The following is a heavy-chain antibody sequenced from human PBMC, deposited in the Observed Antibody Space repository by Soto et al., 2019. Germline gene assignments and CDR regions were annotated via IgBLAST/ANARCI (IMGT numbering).Heavy chain of an antibody. CDR2: IYYSGST. J-gene: IGHJ4*02. CDR3: ARDLSSSWYYFDY. CDR1: GGSISSGGYY. Sequence: SETLSLTCTVSGGSISSGGYYWSWIRQHPGKGLEWIGYIYYSGSTYYNPSLKSRVTISVDTSKNQFSLKLSSVTAADTAVYYCARDLSSSWYYFDYWGRGTLVTVSS. V-gene: IGHV4-31*03. D-gene: IGHD6-13*01.